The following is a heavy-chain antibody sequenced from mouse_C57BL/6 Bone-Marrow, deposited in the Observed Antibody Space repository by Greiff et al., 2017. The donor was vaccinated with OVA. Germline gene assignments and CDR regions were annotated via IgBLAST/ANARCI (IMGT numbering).Heavy chain of an antibody. Sequence: VQLQQSGPELVKPGASVKISCKASGYAFSSSWMNWVKQRPGKGLEWIGRIYPGDGDTNYNGKFKGKATLPAEKSSSTAYMQLSSLTSEDSAVYFGAREEYGNYVYAMDYWGQGTSVTVSS. D-gene: IGHD2-10*02. J-gene: IGHJ4*01. CDR1: GYAFSSSW. CDR3: AREEYGNYVYAMDY. CDR2: IYPGDGDT. V-gene: IGHV1-82*01.